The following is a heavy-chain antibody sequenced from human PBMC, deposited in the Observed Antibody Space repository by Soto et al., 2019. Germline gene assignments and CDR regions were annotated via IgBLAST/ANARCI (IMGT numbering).Heavy chain of an antibody. CDR2: INHSGST. CDR1: GGSFSGYY. J-gene: IGHJ4*02. V-gene: IGHV4-34*01. CDR3: AGESGYSGYDGYYFDY. Sequence: PSETLSLTCAVYGGSFSGYYWSWIRQPPGKGLEWIGEINHSGSTNYNPSLKSRVTISVDTSKNQFSLKLSSVTAADTAVYYCAGESGYSGYDGYYFDYWGQGTLVTVSS. D-gene: IGHD5-12*01.